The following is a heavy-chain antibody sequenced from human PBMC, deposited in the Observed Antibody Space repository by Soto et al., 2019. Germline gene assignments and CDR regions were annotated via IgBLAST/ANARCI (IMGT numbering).Heavy chain of an antibody. V-gene: IGHV4-59*01. D-gene: IGHD2-2*01. Sequence: SETLSLTCTVSGGSISSYYWSWIRQPPGKGLEWIGYIYYSGSTNYNPSLKSRVTISVDTSKNQFSLKLSSVTAADTAVYYCARGVVPAATFDDWGQGTLVTVYS. CDR3: ARGVVPAATFDD. CDR1: GGSISSYY. J-gene: IGHJ4*02. CDR2: IYYSGST.